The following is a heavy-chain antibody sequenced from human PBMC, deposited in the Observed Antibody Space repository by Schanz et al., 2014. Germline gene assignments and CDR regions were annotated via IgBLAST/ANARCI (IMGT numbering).Heavy chain of an antibody. D-gene: IGHD5-12*01. CDR1: GYTFTTYA. V-gene: IGHV7-4-1*02. Sequence: QVQLVQSGSGLKKPGASVNISCKASGYTFTTYALNWVRQAPGQGLEWMGWINSNTGNPTYAPAFTGRFVFSLDTSVSTAYLQIIGLQAEDSAVFYCARGRGGNTGYEAADYWGQGTRVTVSS. CDR2: INSNTGNP. CDR3: ARGRGGNTGYEAADY. J-gene: IGHJ4*02.